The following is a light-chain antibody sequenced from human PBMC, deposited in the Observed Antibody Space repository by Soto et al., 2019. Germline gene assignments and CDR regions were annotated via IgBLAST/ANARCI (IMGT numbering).Light chain of an antibody. J-gene: IGKJ1*01. CDR1: QRISCY. V-gene: IGKV3-11*01. CDR2: DAS. Sequence: EIGLTQSPATLSLSPWDRATLSCRASQRISCYLAWYQQRPGQAPRLLIYDASNRATGIPVRFSGSGSGTDYTLTITNLESEDFAVYYCQQRSNWPWTFGQGTKVDI. CDR3: QQRSNWPWT.